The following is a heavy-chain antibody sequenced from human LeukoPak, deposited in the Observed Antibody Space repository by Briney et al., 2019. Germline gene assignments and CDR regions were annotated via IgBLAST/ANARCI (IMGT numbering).Heavy chain of an antibody. D-gene: IGHD3-22*01. J-gene: IGHJ4*02. CDR3: ARRAPYYDSSGYLSGYFDY. V-gene: IGHV5-51*01. CDR2: IYPGDSDT. CDR1: GYSFTSYW. Sequence: GESLKISCKGSGYSFTSYWIGWVRPVPGKGLEWMGIIYPGDSDTRYSPSFQGQVTISADKSISTAYLQWSSLKASDTTMYYCARRAPYYDSSGYLSGYFDYWGQGTLVTVSS.